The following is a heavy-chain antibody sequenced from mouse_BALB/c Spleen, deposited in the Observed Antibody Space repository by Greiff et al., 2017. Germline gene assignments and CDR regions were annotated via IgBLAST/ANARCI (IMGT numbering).Heavy chain of an antibody. V-gene: IGHV1-15*01. Sequence: QVQLKQSGAELVRPGASVTLSCKASGYTFTDYEMHWVKQTPVHGLEWIGAIDPETGGTAYNQKFKGKATLTADKSSSTAYMELRSLTSEDSAVYYCTRGVAFAYWGQGTLVTVSA. CDR1: GYTFTDYE. J-gene: IGHJ3*01. CDR3: TRGVAFAY. D-gene: IGHD1-1*02. CDR2: IDPETGGT.